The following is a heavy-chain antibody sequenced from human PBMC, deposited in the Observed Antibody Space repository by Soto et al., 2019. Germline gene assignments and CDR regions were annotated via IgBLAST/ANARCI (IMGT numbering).Heavy chain of an antibody. CDR3: ASPDRSGYCLGVDY. V-gene: IGHV3-33*01. Sequence: QVQLVESGGGVVQPGRSLRLSCAASGFTFSSYGMHWVRQAPGKGLEWVALIWYDGSNKYYADSVKGRFTISRDNSKNTLYLQMNSLRAEDTAVYYCASPDRSGYCLGVDYWGQGTLVSVAS. CDR1: GFTFSSYG. J-gene: IGHJ4*02. D-gene: IGHD3-22*01. CDR2: IWYDGSNK.